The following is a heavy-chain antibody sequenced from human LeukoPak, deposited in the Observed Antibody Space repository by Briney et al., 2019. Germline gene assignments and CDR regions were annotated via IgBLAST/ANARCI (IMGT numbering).Heavy chain of an antibody. Sequence: GGLMKVSCKASGYSFTSYWIGWVRQAPGKGLEWVANIKQDGSEKYYVDSVKGRFSISRDNAKNSLYLQMNSLRAEDTALYYCARNYDLVTGSLPYAFDIWGQGTMVTVSS. CDR3: ARNYDLVTGSLPYAFDI. CDR2: IKQDGSEK. V-gene: IGHV3-7*03. J-gene: IGHJ3*02. D-gene: IGHD3-9*01. CDR1: GYSFTSYW.